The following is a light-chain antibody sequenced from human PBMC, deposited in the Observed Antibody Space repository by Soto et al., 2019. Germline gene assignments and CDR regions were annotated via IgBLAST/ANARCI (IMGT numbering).Light chain of an antibody. CDR1: KLGDKY. V-gene: IGLV3-1*01. CDR2: QDS. CDR3: QAWDSSTWV. Sequence: SYELTQPPSVSVSPGQTATITCSGDKLGDKYACWYQQKPGQPPVLVIYQDSRRPSGIPERFSGSNSGNTATLTISGTQAMDEADYYCQAWDSSTWVFGGGSKVTVL. J-gene: IGLJ3*02.